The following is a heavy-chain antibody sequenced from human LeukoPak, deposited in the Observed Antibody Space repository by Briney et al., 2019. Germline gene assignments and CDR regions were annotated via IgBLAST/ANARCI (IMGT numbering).Heavy chain of an antibody. CDR1: GFTFSSYS. Sequence: GGSLRLSCAASGFTFSSYSMNWVRQAPGKGLEWVSYISSSSSTIYYADSVKGRFTISSDNSKNTLYLQMNSLRAEDTAVYYCAKDNLWFGELYVDYWGQGTLVTVSS. CDR2: ISSSSSTI. J-gene: IGHJ4*02. CDR3: AKDNLWFGELYVDY. D-gene: IGHD3-10*01. V-gene: IGHV3-48*01.